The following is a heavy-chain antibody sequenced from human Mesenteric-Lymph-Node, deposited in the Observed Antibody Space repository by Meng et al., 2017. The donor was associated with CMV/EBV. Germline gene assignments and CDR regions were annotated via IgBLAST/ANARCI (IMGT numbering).Heavy chain of an antibody. J-gene: IGHJ6*02. CDR2: IIPMLGIV. V-gene: IGHV1-69*02. D-gene: IGHD2-2*01. Sequence: YTISWVRQAPGQGLEWMGGIIPMLGIVNNAQKFQGRVTITADKSTSTAYMELTSLRSDDTAVYYCAKYQDCSSSSCYSFYYYGMDVWGQGTTVTVSS. CDR1: YT. CDR3: AKYQDCSSSSCYSFYYYGMDV.